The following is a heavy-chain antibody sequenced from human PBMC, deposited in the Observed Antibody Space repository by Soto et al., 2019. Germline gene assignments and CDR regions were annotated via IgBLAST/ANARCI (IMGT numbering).Heavy chain of an antibody. Sequence: GASVKVSCKASGYTFTSYDINWVRQATGQGLEWMGWMNPNSGNTGYAQKFQGRVTMTRNTSISTAYMELSSLRSEDTAVYYCARAGSENIVVVVAEDYYYGMDVWGQGTTVTVSS. V-gene: IGHV1-8*01. CDR3: ARAGSENIVVVVAEDYYYGMDV. CDR1: GYTFTSYD. J-gene: IGHJ6*02. CDR2: MNPNSGNT. D-gene: IGHD2-15*01.